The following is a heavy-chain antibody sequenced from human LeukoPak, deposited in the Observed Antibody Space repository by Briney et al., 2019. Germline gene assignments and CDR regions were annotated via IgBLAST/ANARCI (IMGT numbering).Heavy chain of an antibody. Sequence: NPSETLSLTCTVSGGSISSGGYYWSWIRQHPGKGLEWIGYIYYSGSTYYNPSLKSRVTISVDTSKNQFSLKLSSVTAADTAVYYCARSDYYDSSGYYSIHFDYWGQGTLVTVFS. V-gene: IGHV4-31*03. CDR3: ARSDYYDSSGYYSIHFDY. J-gene: IGHJ4*02. CDR1: GGSISSGGYY. D-gene: IGHD3-22*01. CDR2: IYYSGST.